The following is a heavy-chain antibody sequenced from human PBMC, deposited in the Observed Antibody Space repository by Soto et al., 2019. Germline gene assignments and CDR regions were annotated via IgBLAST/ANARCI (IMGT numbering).Heavy chain of an antibody. CDR3: ARADRYSSSSGEIDY. J-gene: IGHJ4*02. D-gene: IGHD6-6*01. V-gene: IGHV4-59*01. CDR2: IYYSGST. CDR1: GGSISSYY. Sequence: KTSETLSLTCTVSGGSISSYYWSWIRQPPGKGLEWIGYIYYSGSTNYNPSLKSRVTISVDTSKNQFSLKLSSVTAADTAVYYCARADRYSSSSGEIDYWGQGTLVTVSS.